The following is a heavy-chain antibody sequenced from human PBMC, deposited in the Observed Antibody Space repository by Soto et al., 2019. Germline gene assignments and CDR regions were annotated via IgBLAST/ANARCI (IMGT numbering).Heavy chain of an antibody. Sequence: PSETLSLTCTVSGGSISSYYWSWIRQPPGKGLEWIGYIYYSGSTNYNPSLKSRVTISVDTSKNQFSLKLSSVTAADTAVYYCARHAKQSNWCDPWGQGTLVTVSS. CDR2: IYYSGST. V-gene: IGHV4-59*08. CDR1: GGSISSYY. CDR3: ARHAKQSNWCDP. J-gene: IGHJ5*02.